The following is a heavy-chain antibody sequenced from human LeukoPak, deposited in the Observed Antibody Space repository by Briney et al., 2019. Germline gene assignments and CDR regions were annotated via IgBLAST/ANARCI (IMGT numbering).Heavy chain of an antibody. CDR2: LSYDGSNK. Sequence: GGSLRLSCADSGFTFSNYAMHWVRQTPGKGLEWVAVLSYDGSNKYYADSVKGRFTISRDNSKNTLYLQMNSLRAEDTAVYYCAKLFGATPSTDYWGQGTLVTVSS. V-gene: IGHV3-30*18. CDR3: AKLFGATPSTDY. D-gene: IGHD1-26*01. CDR1: GFTFSNYA. J-gene: IGHJ4*02.